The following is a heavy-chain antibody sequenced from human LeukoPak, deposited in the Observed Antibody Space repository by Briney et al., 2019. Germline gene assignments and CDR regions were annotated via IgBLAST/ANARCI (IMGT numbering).Heavy chain of an antibody. CDR1: GYTFTSYG. V-gene: IGHV1-18*01. Sequence: GASVKVSCKASGYTFTSYGISWVRQAPGQGLEWMGWISAYNGNTNYARKLQGRVTMTTDTSTSTAYMELSSLRSEDTAVYYCARDGDYDILTGEPYYFDYWGQGTLVTVSS. J-gene: IGHJ4*02. D-gene: IGHD3-9*01. CDR3: ARDGDYDILTGEPYYFDY. CDR2: ISAYNGNT.